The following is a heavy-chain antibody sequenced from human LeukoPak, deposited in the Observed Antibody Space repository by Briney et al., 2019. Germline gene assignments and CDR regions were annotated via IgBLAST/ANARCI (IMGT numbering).Heavy chain of an antibody. CDR1: GFTFSSYS. CDR3: ARGVSLYYYVSSGNYPLDY. V-gene: IGHV3-21*01. D-gene: IGHD3-22*01. J-gene: IGHJ4*02. CDR2: ISSSSSYI. Sequence: GGSLRLSCAASGFTFSSYSMNWVRQAPGKGLEWVSSISSSSSYIYYADSVKGRFTISRDNAKNSLYLQMNSLRAEDTAVYYCARGVSLYYYVSSGNYPLDYWGQGTLVTVSS.